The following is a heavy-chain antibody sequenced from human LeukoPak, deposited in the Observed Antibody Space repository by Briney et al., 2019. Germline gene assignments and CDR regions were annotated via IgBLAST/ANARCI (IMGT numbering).Heavy chain of an antibody. V-gene: IGHV3-9*01. CDR1: GFTFDDYA. CDR2: ISWNSGSI. CDR3: AREVPAAISRFDY. Sequence: PGGSLRLSCAASGFTFDDYAMHWVRQAPGKGLEWVSGISWNSGSIGYADSVKGRFTISRDNAKNSLYLQMNSLRAEDTAVYYCAREVPAAISRFDYWGQGTLVTVSS. J-gene: IGHJ4*02. D-gene: IGHD2-2*01.